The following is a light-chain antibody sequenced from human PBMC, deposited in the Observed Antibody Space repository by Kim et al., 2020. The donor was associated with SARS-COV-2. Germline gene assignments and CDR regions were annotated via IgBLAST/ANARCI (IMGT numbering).Light chain of an antibody. J-gene: IGKJ1*01. CDR1: QSVSNNY. CDR3: QQYGSSRT. CDR2: TAS. Sequence: LSPGERVTRPCRASQSVSNNYLAWYQQKPGQAPRLLIHTASIRAADVPDRISGSGSGTDFTLTINRLEPEDFAVYYSQQYGSSRTFGRGTKVDIK. V-gene: IGKV3-20*01.